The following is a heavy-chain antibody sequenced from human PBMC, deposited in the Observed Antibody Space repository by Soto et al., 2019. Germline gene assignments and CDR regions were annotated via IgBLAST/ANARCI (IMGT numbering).Heavy chain of an antibody. J-gene: IGHJ5*02. CDR1: GYTFTSYY. V-gene: IGHV1-46*01. Sequence: GASVKVSCKASGYTFTSYYMHWVRQAPGQGLEWMGIINPSGGSTSYAQKFQGRVTMTRDTSTSTVYMELSSLRSEDTAVYYCARDLARSIAGPRDWFDPWGQGTLVTVSS. D-gene: IGHD6-6*01. CDR2: INPSGGST. CDR3: ARDLARSIAGPRDWFDP.